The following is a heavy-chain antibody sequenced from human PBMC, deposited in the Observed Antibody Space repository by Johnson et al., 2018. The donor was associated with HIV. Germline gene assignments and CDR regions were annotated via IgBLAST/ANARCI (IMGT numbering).Heavy chain of an antibody. CDR3: ASGVTPRAPLRI. V-gene: IGHV3-66*02. J-gene: IGHJ3*02. D-gene: IGHD2-21*02. CDR1: GFTVSSNY. Sequence: VQLVESGGGLVQPGGSLRLSCAASGFTVSSNYMSWVRQAPGKGLDWVSVISSDGTNTYYTDSVKGRFTISRDNTKNTVSLQMIILRPKDTGVYYCASGVTPRAPLRIWGQGTMVTVSS. CDR2: ISSDGTNT.